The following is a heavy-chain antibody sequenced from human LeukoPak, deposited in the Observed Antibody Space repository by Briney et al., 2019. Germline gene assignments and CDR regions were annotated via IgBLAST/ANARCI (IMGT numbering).Heavy chain of an antibody. D-gene: IGHD6-6*01. J-gene: IGHJ6*03. V-gene: IGHV1-3*01. CDR1: GYTFTSYA. CDR3: ARGRRQLVTFYFYYYYMDV. CDR2: INAGNGNT. Sequence: ASVKVSCKASGYTFTSYAMHWVRQAPGQKLEWMGWINAGNGNTKYSQKFQDRVTITRDTSASTAYMELSSLRSEDTAVYYCARGRRQLVTFYFYYYYMDVWGKGTTVTVSS.